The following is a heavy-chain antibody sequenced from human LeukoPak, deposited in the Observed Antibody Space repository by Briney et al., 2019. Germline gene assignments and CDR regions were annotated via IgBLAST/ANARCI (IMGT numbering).Heavy chain of an antibody. V-gene: IGHV4-4*02. D-gene: IGHD3-22*01. J-gene: IGHJ4*02. Sequence: PSETLSLTCTVSGDSINSLDLWSWVRQPPGKGLEWIGEMYLSGTTHSNPSVKSRVTISIDKSRNQFFLNLSSVTAADTAVYYCAGLVGRYSSGLYYYYFDYWGQGTLVTVSS. CDR2: MYLSGTT. CDR1: GDSINSLDL. CDR3: AGLVGRYSSGLYYYYFDY.